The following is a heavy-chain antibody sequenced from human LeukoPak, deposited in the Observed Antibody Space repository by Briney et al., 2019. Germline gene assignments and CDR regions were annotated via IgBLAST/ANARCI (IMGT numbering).Heavy chain of an antibody. V-gene: IGHV3-9*01. CDR3: AKDILSHGGTNCYGAFDI. J-gene: IGHJ3*02. CDR1: GFTFVDHA. CDR2: ITWSSGTM. Sequence: PGGSLRLSCAASGFTFVDHAMHWVRQAPGKGLEWVSGITWSSGTMGYADSVKGRFTISRDNTKNSLFLQMNSLRAEDTAFYYCAKDILSHGGTNCYGAFDIWGQGTMATVST. D-gene: IGHD2-2*01.